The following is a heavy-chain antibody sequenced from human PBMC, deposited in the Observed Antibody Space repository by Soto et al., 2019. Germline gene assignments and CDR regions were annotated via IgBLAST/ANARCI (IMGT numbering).Heavy chain of an antibody. CDR3: ARDLQKYSSSPFDY. J-gene: IGHJ4*02. CDR2: IWYDGSNK. Sequence: GGSLRLSCAASGFTFSSYGMHWVRQAPGKGLEWVAVIWYDGSNKYYADSVKGRFTISRDNSKNTLYLQMNSLRAEDTAVYYCARDLQKYSSSPFDYWGQGTLVTVSS. CDR1: GFTFSSYG. V-gene: IGHV3-33*01. D-gene: IGHD6-6*01.